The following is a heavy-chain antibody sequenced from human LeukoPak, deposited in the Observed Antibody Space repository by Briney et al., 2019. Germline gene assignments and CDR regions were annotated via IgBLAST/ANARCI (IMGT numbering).Heavy chain of an antibody. CDR2: ISYDGGNK. D-gene: IGHD2-2*01. CDR3: ARDAPPYQLDTPGDY. CDR1: GFTFSSYA. Sequence: GGSLRLSCAASGFTFSSYAMHWVRQAPGKGLEWVAVISYDGGNKYYADSVKGRFTISRDNSKNTLYLQMNSLRAEDTAVYYCARDAPPYQLDTPGDYWGQGTLVTVSS. V-gene: IGHV3-30-3*01. J-gene: IGHJ4*02.